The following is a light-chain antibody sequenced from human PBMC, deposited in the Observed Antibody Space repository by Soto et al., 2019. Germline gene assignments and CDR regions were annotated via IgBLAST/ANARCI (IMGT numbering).Light chain of an antibody. Sequence: DVVMTQSPLSLPVTLGQPASISCRSSQSLIHSDGNTYLNWFQQRPGQSPRRLIYKVSDRDSGVPDRFTGSGACTDFTLKISRVEAEDVGVYYCMQGTLWPWTFGQGTEVEVK. CDR1: QSLIHSDGNTY. J-gene: IGKJ1*01. V-gene: IGKV2-30*02. CDR2: KVS. CDR3: MQGTLWPWT.